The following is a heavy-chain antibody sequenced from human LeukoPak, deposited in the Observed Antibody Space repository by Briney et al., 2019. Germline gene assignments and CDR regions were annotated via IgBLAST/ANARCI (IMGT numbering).Heavy chain of an antibody. Sequence: ASVTASCKASGGTFSSYAISWVRQAPGQGLEWMGGIIPIFGTANYAQKFQGRVTITADESTSTAYMGLSSLRSEDTAVYYCARRPIAVAVFDYWGQGTLVTVSS. CDR2: IIPIFGTA. J-gene: IGHJ4*02. V-gene: IGHV1-69*13. D-gene: IGHD6-19*01. CDR1: GGTFSSYA. CDR3: ARRPIAVAVFDY.